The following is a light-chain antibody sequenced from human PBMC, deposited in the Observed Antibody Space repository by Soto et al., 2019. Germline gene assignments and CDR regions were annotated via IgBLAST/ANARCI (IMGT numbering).Light chain of an antibody. CDR2: DVS. CDR3: SSYTSTSTYV. CDR1: SSDVGSSNG. J-gene: IGLJ1*01. Sequence: QSALTQPPSVSGSPGQSVTISCTGTSSDVGSSNGVSWYQQPPGTAPKLMIYDVSNRPSGFPDRFSGSKSGNTASLTISGLQAEDEADYYCSSYTSTSTYVFGTGTKVTVL. V-gene: IGLV2-18*02.